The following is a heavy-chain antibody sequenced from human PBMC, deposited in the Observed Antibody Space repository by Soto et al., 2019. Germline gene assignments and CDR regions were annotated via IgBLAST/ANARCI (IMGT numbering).Heavy chain of an antibody. CDR2: INAGNGNT. D-gene: IGHD4-17*01. V-gene: IGHV1-3*01. CDR1: GYTFTSYA. Sequence: ASVKVSCKASGYTFTSYAMHWVRQAPGQRLEWMGWINAGNGNTKYSQKFQGRVTMTTDTSTSTAYMELSSLRSEDTAVYYCAGRRLRWYTAFCYWGQGTLVTVSS. CDR3: AGRRLRWYTAFCY. J-gene: IGHJ4*02.